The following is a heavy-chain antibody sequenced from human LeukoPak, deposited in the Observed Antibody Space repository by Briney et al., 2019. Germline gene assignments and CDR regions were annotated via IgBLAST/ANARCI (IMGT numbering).Heavy chain of an antibody. V-gene: IGHV3-30*04. CDR2: ISYDGSNK. CDR3: ARDHGLWFGELLYYFDY. D-gene: IGHD3-10*01. CDR1: GFTFSSYA. J-gene: IGHJ4*02. Sequence: PGRSLRLSCAASGFTFSSYAIHWVRQAPGKGLEWVAVISYDGSNKYYADSVKGRFTISRDNSKNTLYLQMNSLRAEDTAVYYCARDHGLWFGELLYYFDYWGQGTLVTVSS.